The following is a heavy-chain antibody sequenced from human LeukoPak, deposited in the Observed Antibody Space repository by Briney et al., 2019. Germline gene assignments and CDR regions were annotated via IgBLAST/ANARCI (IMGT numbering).Heavy chain of an antibody. J-gene: IGHJ2*01. CDR3: AKRRGYSSSWQNWYFDL. CDR1: GFTFSNYA. D-gene: IGHD6-13*01. V-gene: IGHV3-23*01. Sequence: PGGSLRLSCAASGFTFSNYAMSWVRQAPGKGLEWVSAISGSGATTYFADSVKGRFTISRDNSKNTLYLQINSLRAEDTAVYYCAKRRGYSSSWQNWYFDLWGRGTLVTVSS. CDR2: ISGSGATT.